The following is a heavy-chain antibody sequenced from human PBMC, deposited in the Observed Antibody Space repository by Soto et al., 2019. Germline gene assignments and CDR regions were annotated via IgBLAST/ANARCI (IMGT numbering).Heavy chain of an antibody. CDR3: ARDRVMRGNSYYYGMDV. CDR1: GGSFSSNA. V-gene: IGHV1-69*12. D-gene: IGHD2-8*01. CDR2: IIPILGTT. Sequence: QVQLVQSGAEERKASSSVKVSCKASGGSFSSNAISWVRQAPGQGLEWMGVIIPILGTTTYAQKFQGRVTITADESTTTAYMALSSLRSDDTAVYFCARDRVMRGNSYYYGMDVWGQGTTVTVSS. J-gene: IGHJ6*02.